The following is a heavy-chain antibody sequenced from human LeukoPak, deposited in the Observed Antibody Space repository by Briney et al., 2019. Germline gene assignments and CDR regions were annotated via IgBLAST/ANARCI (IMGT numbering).Heavy chain of an antibody. Sequence: SETLSLTCTASGGSISSSSYYWGWIRQPPGKGLEWIGSIYYSGSTYYNPSLKSRVTISADTSKNQFSLKLSSVTAADTAVYYCARVLYDSSGYYFDYWGQGTLVTVSS. CDR3: ARVLYDSSGYYFDY. J-gene: IGHJ4*02. V-gene: IGHV4-39*07. CDR2: IYYSGST. CDR1: GGSISSSSYY. D-gene: IGHD3-22*01.